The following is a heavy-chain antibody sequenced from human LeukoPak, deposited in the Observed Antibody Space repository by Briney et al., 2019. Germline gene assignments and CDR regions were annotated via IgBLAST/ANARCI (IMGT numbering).Heavy chain of an antibody. V-gene: IGHV4-34*01. Sequence: SETLSLTCAVYGGSFSGYYWSWIRQPPGKGLEWIGEINHSGSTNYNPSLKSRVTISVDTSKNQFSLKLSSVTAADTAVYYCARGRGSGSYQSDYWGQGTLVTVSS. J-gene: IGHJ4*02. CDR3: ARGRGSGSYQSDY. CDR2: INHSGST. D-gene: IGHD3-10*01. CDR1: GGSFSGYY.